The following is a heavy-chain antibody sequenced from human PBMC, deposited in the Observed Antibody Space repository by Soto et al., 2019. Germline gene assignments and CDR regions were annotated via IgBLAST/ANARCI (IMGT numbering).Heavy chain of an antibody. J-gene: IGHJ4*02. V-gene: IGHV1-8*01. Sequence: GASVKVSCKASGYTFTSYDINWVRQATGQGLEWMGWMNPNSGNTGYAQKFQGGVTMTRNTSISTAYMELSSLRSEDTAVYYCARHSSLAAAGDYWGQGTRVTVSS. D-gene: IGHD6-13*01. CDR1: GYTFTSYD. CDR3: ARHSSLAAAGDY. CDR2: MNPNSGNT.